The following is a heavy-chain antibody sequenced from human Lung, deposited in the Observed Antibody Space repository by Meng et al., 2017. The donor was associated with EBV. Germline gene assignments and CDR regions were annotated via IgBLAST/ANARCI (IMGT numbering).Heavy chain of an antibody. J-gene: IGHJ4*02. Sequence: QRPHPGPGRVKPSRTLSPTVTVSGGSISIGNHYWSWIRQHPGKGLEYIGYIYYSGSTYYNPSLKSRVIISVDTSKNQFSLRLNSVTAADTAVYYCARGGTSSAPFDYWGQGTLVTVSS. CDR3: ARGGTSSAPFDY. V-gene: IGHV4-31*03. D-gene: IGHD2-2*01. CDR2: IYYSGST. CDR1: GGSISIGNHY.